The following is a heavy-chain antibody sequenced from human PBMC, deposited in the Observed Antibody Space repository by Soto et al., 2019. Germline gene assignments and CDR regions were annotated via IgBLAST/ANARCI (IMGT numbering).Heavy chain of an antibody. J-gene: IGHJ4*02. CDR3: ARGGNPNYY. V-gene: IGHV3-53*04. Sequence: EVQLVESGGGLVQPGGSLRLSCAVSGFTVSSNYMSWVRQAPGKGLEWVSVIYSGGNTYYADSVKGRFTISRHNSKNTLYLQMNSRRAEDTARYYWARGGNPNYYWGQGTLVTVSS. D-gene: IGHD4-4*01. CDR1: GFTVSSNY. CDR2: IYSGGNT.